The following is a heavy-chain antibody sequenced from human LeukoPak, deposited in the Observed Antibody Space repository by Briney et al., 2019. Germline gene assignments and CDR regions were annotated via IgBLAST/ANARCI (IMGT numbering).Heavy chain of an antibody. CDR3: ARYWRSTSCPFDY. CDR1: GGTFSSYA. Sequence: ASVKVSCKASGGTFSSYAISWVRQAPGQGLEWMGGIIPIFGTANYAQKFQGRVTITADESTSTAYMELSSLRSEDTAVYYCARYWRSTSCPFDYWGQGTLVTVSS. CDR2: IIPIFGTA. J-gene: IGHJ4*02. D-gene: IGHD2-2*01. V-gene: IGHV1-69*13.